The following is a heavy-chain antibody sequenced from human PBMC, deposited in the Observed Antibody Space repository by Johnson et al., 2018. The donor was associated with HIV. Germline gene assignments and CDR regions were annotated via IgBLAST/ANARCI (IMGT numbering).Heavy chain of an antibody. D-gene: IGHD1-7*01. V-gene: IGHV3-30*04. Sequence: QMLLVESGGGVVQPGRSLRLSCAASGFTFSSYAMHWVRQAPGKGLEWVAVISYDGSNKYYADSVKGRFTISRDNSKNTLYLQMNSLRAEDTAVYYCARVEGELELLGAFEIWGQGTMVTVSS. CDR3: ARVEGELELLGAFEI. CDR1: GFTFSSYA. CDR2: ISYDGSNK. J-gene: IGHJ3*02.